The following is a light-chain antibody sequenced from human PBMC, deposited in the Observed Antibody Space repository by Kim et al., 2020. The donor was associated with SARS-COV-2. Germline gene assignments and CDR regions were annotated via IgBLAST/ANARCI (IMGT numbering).Light chain of an antibody. J-gene: IGLJ2*01. CDR3: QVWDSSTVV. Sequence: SHELTQPPSMSVSPGQTASITCSGDKLGDKFACWYQQKPGRSPILVIYQDSKRPSGIPERFSASNSGNTATLTISGTQAMDEGDYFCQVWDSSTVVFGG. CDR2: QDS. CDR1: KLGDKF. V-gene: IGLV3-1*01.